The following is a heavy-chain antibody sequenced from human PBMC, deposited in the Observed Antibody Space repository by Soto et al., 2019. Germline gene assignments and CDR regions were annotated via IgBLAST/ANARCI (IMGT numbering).Heavy chain of an antibody. CDR1: GFTFSSYA. V-gene: IGHV3-23*01. CDR3: AKHSLFDSSGYYYFDS. Sequence: GSLRLSCAASGFTFSSYAMSWVRQAPGKGLEWVSAISGSGGSTYYADSVKGRFTISRDNSKNTLYLQMNSLRAEDTAVYYCAKHSLFDSSGYYYFDSWGQGTLVTVSS. CDR2: ISGSGGST. D-gene: IGHD3-22*01. J-gene: IGHJ4*02.